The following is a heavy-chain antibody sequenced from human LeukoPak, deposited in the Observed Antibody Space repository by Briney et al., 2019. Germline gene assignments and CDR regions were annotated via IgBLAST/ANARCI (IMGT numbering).Heavy chain of an antibody. V-gene: IGHV5-51*01. CDR1: GYSFSTYW. J-gene: IGHJ5*02. Sequence: GESLKISCKGSGYSFSTYWIGWVRQMPGKGLEWMGIIYPGDSGTRYSPSFQGQVTISADKSINTAYLQWSSLEASDTAIYYCARRGGGAEWFDPWGQGTLVTVSS. D-gene: IGHD3-16*01. CDR3: ARRGGGAEWFDP. CDR2: IYPGDSGT.